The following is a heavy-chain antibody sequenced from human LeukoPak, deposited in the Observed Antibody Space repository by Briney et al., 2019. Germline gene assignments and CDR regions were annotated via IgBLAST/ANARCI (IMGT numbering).Heavy chain of an antibody. CDR1: GGSFSGDY. D-gene: IGHD4/OR15-4a*01. V-gene: IGHV4-34*01. J-gene: IGHJ4*02. CDR3: ARDVDYANPRHDY. Sequence: SETLSLTCAVYGGSFSGDYWSWIRQPPGKGLEWIGEINHSGSTNYNPSLKSRVTISLDTSKNQFSLKLSSVTAEDTAVYYCARDVDYANPRHDYWGQGTLVTVSS. CDR2: INHSGST.